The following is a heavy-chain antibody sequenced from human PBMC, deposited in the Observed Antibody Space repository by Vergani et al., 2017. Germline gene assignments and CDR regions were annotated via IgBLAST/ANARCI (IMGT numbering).Heavy chain of an antibody. V-gene: IGHV3-23*01. Sequence: EVQLLESGGGLVQLGGSLRLSCAASGFTSSSYAMSWVRPAPGKGLEWVSAISGSGGSTYYADSVKGRFTISRDNSKNTLYLQMNSLRAEDTAVYYCAKEGSMITFGGVIVYWGQGTLVTVSS. D-gene: IGHD3-16*02. J-gene: IGHJ4*02. CDR2: ISGSGGST. CDR1: GFTSSSYA. CDR3: AKEGSMITFGGVIVY.